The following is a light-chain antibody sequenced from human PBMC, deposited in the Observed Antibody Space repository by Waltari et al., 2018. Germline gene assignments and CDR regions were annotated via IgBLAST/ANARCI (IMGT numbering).Light chain of an antibody. CDR3: QQYGSSPLT. CDR1: QTVSTTY. Sequence: EIVLTQSPGTLSLSPGERATLSCRASQTVSTTYLAWYQQKPGPAPRLLLYGASSRATGIPDRFSGSGSGTDFTLTISRLEPEDFAVYYCQQYGSSPLTFGGGTKVEIK. J-gene: IGKJ4*01. CDR2: GAS. V-gene: IGKV3-20*01.